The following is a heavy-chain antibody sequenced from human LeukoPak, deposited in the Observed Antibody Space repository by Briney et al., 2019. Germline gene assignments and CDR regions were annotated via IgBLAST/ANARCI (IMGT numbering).Heavy chain of an antibody. D-gene: IGHD4-17*01. Sequence: GGSLRLSCAASGFTFSSNGMLWVRQAPGKGLEWVALIWYDGSNKYYADSVKGRFTISRDNSKNTLYLQMNSLRAEDTAVYYCARDHTHGDYGDYWGQGTLVTVSS. J-gene: IGHJ4*02. CDR2: IWYDGSNK. CDR1: GFTFSSNG. V-gene: IGHV3-33*01. CDR3: ARDHTHGDYGDY.